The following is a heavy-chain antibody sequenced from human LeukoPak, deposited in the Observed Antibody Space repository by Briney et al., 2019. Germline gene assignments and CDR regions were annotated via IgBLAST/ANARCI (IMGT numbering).Heavy chain of an antibody. D-gene: IGHD6-19*01. CDR2: IIPIFGTA. J-gene: IGHJ4*02. Sequence: ASVKVSCKASGGTFSSYAISWVRQAPGQGLEWMGGIIPIFGTANYAQKSQGRVTIAADKSTSTAYMELSSLRSEDTAVYYCARGAVALDYWGQGTLVTVSS. CDR1: GGTFSSYA. CDR3: ARGAVALDY. V-gene: IGHV1-69*06.